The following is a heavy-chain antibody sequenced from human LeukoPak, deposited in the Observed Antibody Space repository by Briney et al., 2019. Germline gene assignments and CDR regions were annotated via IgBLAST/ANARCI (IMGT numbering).Heavy chain of an antibody. CDR1: GFSLGDAW. V-gene: IGHV3-15*01. CDR3: AQLGGGGY. J-gene: IGHJ4*02. Sequence: GGSLRLACAASGFSLGDAWMSWVRQAPGKGLDCVGRIKPKTHGGTTDYAESVNGRFSVSRDDSKNTMYLQINSLTTEDTGLYHCAQLGGGGYWGQGTQVTVSS. D-gene: IGHD2-15*01. CDR2: IKPKTHGGTT.